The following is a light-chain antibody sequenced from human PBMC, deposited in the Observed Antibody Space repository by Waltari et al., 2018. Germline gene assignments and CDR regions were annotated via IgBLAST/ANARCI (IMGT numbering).Light chain of an antibody. J-gene: IGKJ1*01. CDR2: DAS. CDR1: EAINKW. Sequence: DTQLSQFPSTLAASVGDRVPITCRAREAINKWLAWYQQKPGKAPKVLIYDASTLQSGVPSRVSGSGSGTEFTLTIDSLQPDDFATYYCQQYNRFSPFGQGTNVEVK. CDR3: QQYNRFSP. V-gene: IGKV1-5*01.